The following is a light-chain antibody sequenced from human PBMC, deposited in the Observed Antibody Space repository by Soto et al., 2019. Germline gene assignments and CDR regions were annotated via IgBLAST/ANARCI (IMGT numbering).Light chain of an antibody. CDR3: QQRSNWPPNT. CDR2: GAS. CDR1: PSVSNS. Sequence: DSLLTQSPSSLSLSPFALATLSCRASPSVSNSLAWYQHKPGQAPRLLIYGASIRATDIPDRFSGSGSGTDFTLTISSLEPEDFAVYYCQQRSNWPPNTFGQGTRLEIK. J-gene: IGKJ5*01. V-gene: IGKV3-11*01.